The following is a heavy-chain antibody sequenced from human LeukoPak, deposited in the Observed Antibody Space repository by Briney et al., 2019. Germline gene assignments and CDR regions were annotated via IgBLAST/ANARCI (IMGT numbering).Heavy chain of an antibody. Sequence: GGSLRLSCAASGFTFSKFGVHWVRQAPGKGLEWVSSTSSSSSYIYYADSVKGRFTISRDNAKNSLYLQMNSLRAEDTAVYYCAREVSSGWYKWFDPWGQGTLVTVSS. CDR3: AREVSSGWYKWFDP. D-gene: IGHD6-19*01. J-gene: IGHJ5*02. V-gene: IGHV3-21*01. CDR2: TSSSSSYI. CDR1: GFTFSKFG.